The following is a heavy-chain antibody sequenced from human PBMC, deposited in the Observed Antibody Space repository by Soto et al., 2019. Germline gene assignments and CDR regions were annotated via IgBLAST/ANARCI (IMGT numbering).Heavy chain of an antibody. Sequence: GGSLRLSCAASGFTFSSYSMNWVRQAPGKGLEWVSSISSSSSYIYYADSVKGRFTISRDNAKNSLYLQMNSLRAEDTAVYYCARDPDHPHYGDYVLGAFDIWGQGTMVTVSS. V-gene: IGHV3-21*01. CDR1: GFTFSSYS. CDR3: ARDPDHPHYGDYVLGAFDI. CDR2: ISSSSSYI. J-gene: IGHJ3*02. D-gene: IGHD4-17*01.